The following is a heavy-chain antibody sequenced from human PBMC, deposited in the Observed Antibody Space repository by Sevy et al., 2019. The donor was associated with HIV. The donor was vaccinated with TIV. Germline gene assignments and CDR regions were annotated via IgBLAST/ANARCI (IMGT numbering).Heavy chain of an antibody. CDR3: ARAYCSGGSCYSLAY. Sequence: ASVKVSCQASGYTFTSYRIYWVRQAPGQGLEWMGWISPFNGDKNYAQKLQGRVTMITDTSTKTAYMEMRSLGSDETAVYYCARAYCSGGSCYSLAYWGQGTLVTVSS. V-gene: IGHV1-18*01. J-gene: IGHJ4*02. D-gene: IGHD2-15*01. CDR2: ISPFNGDK. CDR1: GYTFTSYR.